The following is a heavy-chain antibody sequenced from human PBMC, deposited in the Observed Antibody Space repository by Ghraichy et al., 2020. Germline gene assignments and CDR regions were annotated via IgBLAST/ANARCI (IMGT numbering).Heavy chain of an antibody. J-gene: IGHJ6*03. V-gene: IGHV4-39*01. CDR1: GGSISSSSYY. CDR3: ARQPRRGDKVYYYYYMDV. Sequence: SETLSLTCTVSGGSISSSSYYWGWIRQPPGKGLEWIGSIYYSGSTDYNPSLKSRVTISVDTSKNQFSLQLSSVTAADPAWYYCARQPRRGDKVYYYYYMDVWGKGTTVTVSS. CDR2: IYYSGST. D-gene: IGHD5-12*01.